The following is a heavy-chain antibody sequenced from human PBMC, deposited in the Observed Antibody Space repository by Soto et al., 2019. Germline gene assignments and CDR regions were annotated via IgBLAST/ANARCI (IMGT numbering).Heavy chain of an antibody. CDR3: ARGRYGDY. J-gene: IGHJ4*02. V-gene: IGHV1-18*01. Sequence: QVHLVQSGAEVKKPGASVKVSCQGSGYGFTTYGITWVRQAPGQGLEWMAWISAHNGNTNYAQKLQGRVTVTRDTSTSTAYMELRSLRSDDTAVYYWARGRYGDYWGQGALVTVSS. D-gene: IGHD1-1*01. CDR2: ISAHNGNT. CDR1: GYGFTTYG.